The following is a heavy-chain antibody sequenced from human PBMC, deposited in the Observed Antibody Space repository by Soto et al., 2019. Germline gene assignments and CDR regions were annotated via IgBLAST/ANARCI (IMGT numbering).Heavy chain of an antibody. CDR2: ISGSGGSI. CDR1: GFTFGIYA. D-gene: IGHD6-13*01. V-gene: IGHV3-23*01. Sequence: EVQLLESGGGLLQPGGSLRLSCAASGFTFGIYAMSWVRHAPGKGLEWVSSISGSGGSIYYAHSVKCRFTISRDKTKNTLDLQMNGLRAEDTAVYHWEGVAPYYSSTTLRFDFWGQGTLVTVSS. CDR3: EGVAPYYSSTTLRFDF. J-gene: IGHJ4*02.